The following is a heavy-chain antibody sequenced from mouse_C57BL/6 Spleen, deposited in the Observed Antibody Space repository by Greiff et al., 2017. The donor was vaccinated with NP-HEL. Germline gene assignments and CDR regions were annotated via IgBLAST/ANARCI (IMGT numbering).Heavy chain of an antibody. CDR3: ARDFRGYFDV. V-gene: IGHV3-6*01. CDR2: ISYDGSN. J-gene: IGHJ1*03. CDR1: GYSITSGYY. Sequence: ESGPGLVKPSQSLSLTCSVTGYSITSGYYWNWIRQFPGNKLEWMGYISYDGSNNYNPSLKNRISITRDTSKNQFFLKLNSVTTEDTATYYCARDFRGYFDVWGTGTTVTVSS.